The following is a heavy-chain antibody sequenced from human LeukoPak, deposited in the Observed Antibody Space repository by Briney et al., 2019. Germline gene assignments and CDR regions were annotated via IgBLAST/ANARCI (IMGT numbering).Heavy chain of an antibody. CDR1: GGSINNNKW. J-gene: IGHJ4*02. D-gene: IGHD5-24*01. Sequence: SETLSLTCVVSGGSINNNKWWSWVRQPPGKGLEWIGDVYYSGSTNYNPSLKSRVTMSVDKSKNQFSLKLNSVTAADTAVYYCARDWVYKIDYWGRGTLVTVSS. CDR2: VYYSGST. CDR3: ARDWVYKIDY. V-gene: IGHV4-4*02.